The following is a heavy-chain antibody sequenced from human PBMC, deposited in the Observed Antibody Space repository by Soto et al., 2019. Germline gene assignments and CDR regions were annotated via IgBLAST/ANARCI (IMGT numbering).Heavy chain of an antibody. D-gene: IGHD6-6*01. Sequence: QVQLQQWGAGLLKPSETLSLTCAVYGGSFSGYYWSWIRQPPGQGLEWIGEINHSGSTNYNPSLKSRVTISVDTSKNQFSLTRSSVTAADTAVYYCARGPRGAARLGNGDYYYGMDVWGQGTTVTVSS. CDR1: GGSFSGYY. CDR3: ARGPRGAARLGNGDYYYGMDV. CDR2: INHSGST. V-gene: IGHV4-34*01. J-gene: IGHJ6*02.